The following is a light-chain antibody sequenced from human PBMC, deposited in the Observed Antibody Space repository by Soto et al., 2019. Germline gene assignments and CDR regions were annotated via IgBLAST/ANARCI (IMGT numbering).Light chain of an antibody. CDR3: QQRAKWPRT. CDR1: QSVSNS. J-gene: IGKJ1*01. V-gene: IGKV3-11*01. Sequence: EIVLTQSPATLSLSPGERATLSCWASQSVSNSLAWFQQRPGQAPRLLIYGASDRATGIPARFSGTGSGTDFTLTISSREPEDFAVYYCQQRAKWPRTFGQGTKVEIK. CDR2: GAS.